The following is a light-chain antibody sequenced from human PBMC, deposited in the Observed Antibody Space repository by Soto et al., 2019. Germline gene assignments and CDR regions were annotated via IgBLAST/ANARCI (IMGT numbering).Light chain of an antibody. Sequence: QSVLTQPASVSGSPGQSITISCTGTSSDVGGSNFVSWYQQHPDKAPKLMIFDVTNRPSGVSSRFSGSKSGNTASLTISGLQVEDEADYYCCSFRSSSTLVIFGGGTKLTVL. CDR1: SSDVGGSNF. J-gene: IGLJ2*01. CDR2: DVT. V-gene: IGLV2-14*03. CDR3: CSFRSSSTLVI.